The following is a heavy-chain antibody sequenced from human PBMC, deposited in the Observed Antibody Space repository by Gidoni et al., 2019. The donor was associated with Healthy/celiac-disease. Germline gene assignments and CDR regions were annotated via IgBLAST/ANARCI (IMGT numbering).Heavy chain of an antibody. CDR1: GYSFTSYW. CDR3: AKVAAVAAAGQIPRSHFDY. CDR2: IYPGDSDT. V-gene: IGHV5-51*01. Sequence: EVQLVQSGAEVKKPGESLKISCKGSGYSFTSYWIGWVRQMPGKGLEWMGIIYPGDSDTRYSPSFQGQVTISADKSISTAYLQWSSLKASDTAMYYCAKVAAVAAAGQIPRSHFDYWGQGTLVTVSS. D-gene: IGHD6-13*01. J-gene: IGHJ4*02.